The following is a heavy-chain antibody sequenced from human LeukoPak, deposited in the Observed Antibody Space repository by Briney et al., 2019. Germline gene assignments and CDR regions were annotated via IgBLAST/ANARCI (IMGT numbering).Heavy chain of an antibody. CDR3: AKQYEGYQLLGNPIDY. CDR2: ISWNSGSI. V-gene: IGHV3-9*01. J-gene: IGHJ4*02. CDR1: GFTFDDYA. Sequence: PGGSLRLSCAASGFTFDDYAMHWVRQAPGKGLEWVSGISWNSGSIGYADSVKGRFTISRDNAKNSLYLQMNSLRAEDTALYYCAKQYEGYQLLGNPIDYWGQGTLVTVSS. D-gene: IGHD2-2*01.